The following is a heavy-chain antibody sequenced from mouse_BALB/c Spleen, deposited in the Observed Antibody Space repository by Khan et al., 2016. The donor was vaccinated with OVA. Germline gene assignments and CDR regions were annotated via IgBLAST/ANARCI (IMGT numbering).Heavy chain of an antibody. V-gene: IGHV5-6*01. CDR1: GFTFSSYG. Sequence: EVELVESGGDLVKPGGSLKLSCAASGFTFSSYGMSWVRQTPDKRLEWVATISSGGHYTYFPDSVRGRFIISSDNAKNTLYLQMSSLKSEDTAMYYCERTITTARGDYCAMDYWGQGTSVTVSS. D-gene: IGHD1-2*01. J-gene: IGHJ4*01. CDR2: ISSGGHYT. CDR3: ERTITTARGDYCAMDY.